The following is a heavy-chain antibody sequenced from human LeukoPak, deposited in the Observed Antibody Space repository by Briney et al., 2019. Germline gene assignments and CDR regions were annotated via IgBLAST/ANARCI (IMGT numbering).Heavy chain of an antibody. CDR2: IYPGDSDT. V-gene: IGHV5-51*01. D-gene: IGHD2-2*01. CDR3: ARLLGYCSSTSCYVDWFDP. Sequence: SCMDDRCGGKSYRSRWLRHMYGKSLEWMGIIYPGDSDTRYSPSFQGQVTISADKSISTAYLQWSSLKASDTAMYYCARLLGYCSSTSCYVDWFDPWGQGTLVTVSS. CDR1: RCGGKSYR. J-gene: IGHJ5*02.